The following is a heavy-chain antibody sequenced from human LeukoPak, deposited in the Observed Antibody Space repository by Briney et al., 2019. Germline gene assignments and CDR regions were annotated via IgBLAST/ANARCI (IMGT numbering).Heavy chain of an antibody. CDR1: GFTFSSYA. CDR3: ARGAYDFWSGYLYI. J-gene: IGHJ4*02. CDR2: ISYDGSNK. D-gene: IGHD3-3*01. V-gene: IGHV3-30-3*01. Sequence: GGSLRLSCAASGFTFSSYAMHWVRQAPGKGLEGVAVISYDGSNKYYADSVKGRFTISRDNSKNTLYLQMNSLRAEDTAVYYSARGAYDFWSGYLYIWGQGTLVTVSS.